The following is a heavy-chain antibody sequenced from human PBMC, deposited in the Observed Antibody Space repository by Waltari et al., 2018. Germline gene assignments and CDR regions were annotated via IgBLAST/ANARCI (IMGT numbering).Heavy chain of an antibody. CDR1: GGTFSSYA. Sequence: QVQLVQSGAEVKKPGSSVKVSCKASGGTFSSYAISWVRQAPGQGLEWMGGIIPILGIANYAQKFQGRVTITADESTSTAYMELSSLRSEDTAVYYCARDRRGTLQLIPHNWFDPWGQGTLVTVSS. D-gene: IGHD6-13*01. CDR2: IIPILGIA. J-gene: IGHJ5*02. CDR3: ARDRRGTLQLIPHNWFDP. V-gene: IGHV1-69*04.